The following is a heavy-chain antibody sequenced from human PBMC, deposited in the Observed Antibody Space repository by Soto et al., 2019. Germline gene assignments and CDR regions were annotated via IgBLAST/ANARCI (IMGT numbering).Heavy chain of an antibody. J-gene: IGHJ4*02. CDR2: IIPIFGTA. Sequence: QVQLVQSGAEVKKPGSSVKVSCKASGGTFSSYAISWVRQAPGQGLEWMGGIIPIFGTANYAQKFQGRVTITADKSTGKAYMELSSLRSEDTAVYYCASSSGATGYSYGNFDYWGQVTLLTAS. CDR3: ASSSGATGYSYGNFDY. V-gene: IGHV1-69*06. D-gene: IGHD5-18*01. CDR1: GGTFSSYA.